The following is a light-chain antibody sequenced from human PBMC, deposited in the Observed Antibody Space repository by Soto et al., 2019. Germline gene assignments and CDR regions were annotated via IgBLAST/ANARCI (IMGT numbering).Light chain of an antibody. V-gene: IGKV1-39*01. Sequence: DIQMTQSPSSLSASVGDRVTITCRASQSISYYLNWYQQKPGQAPKLLIYAASRLQSGVPSRFSGSVSGTDFTLTISSLQPEDFATYYCQQSHSTPLTFGQGTKMEIK. CDR1: QSISYY. CDR3: QQSHSTPLT. CDR2: AAS. J-gene: IGKJ1*01.